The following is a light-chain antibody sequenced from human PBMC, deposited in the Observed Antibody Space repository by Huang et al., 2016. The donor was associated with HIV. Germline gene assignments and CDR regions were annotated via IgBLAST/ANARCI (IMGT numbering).Light chain of an antibody. J-gene: IGKJ1*01. Sequence: ENLMPQSPSTLSVSPGESATLSCRASQSVFKNLAWYQQKPGQAPKLLIYGSSTRAAGSPARFSGSGSGTDFTLTISSLQSEDVAVYYCQQYNTSPRTFGQGTKVEV. CDR1: QSVFKN. CDR2: GSS. V-gene: IGKV3-15*01. CDR3: QQYNTSPRT.